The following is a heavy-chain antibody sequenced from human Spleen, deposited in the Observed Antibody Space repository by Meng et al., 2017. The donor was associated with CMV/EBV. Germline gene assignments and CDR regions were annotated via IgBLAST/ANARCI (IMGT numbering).Heavy chain of an antibody. CDR1: GDSVSSNSAA. Sequence: SETLSLTCAISGDSVSSNSAAWNWIRQSPSRGLEWLGRTYYRSKWYNDYAVSVKSRITINPDTSKNQFSLQLNSVTPEDTAVYYCARCEATISSSYYYYYGMDVWGQGTTVTVSS. CDR3: ARCEATISSSYYYYYGMDV. D-gene: IGHD5-24*01. V-gene: IGHV6-1*01. CDR2: TYYRSKWYN. J-gene: IGHJ6*02.